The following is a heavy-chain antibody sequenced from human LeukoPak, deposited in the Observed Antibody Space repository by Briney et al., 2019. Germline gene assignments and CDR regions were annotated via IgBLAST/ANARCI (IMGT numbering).Heavy chain of an antibody. CDR3: ARQAVAGTSFDY. D-gene: IGHD6-19*01. J-gene: IGHJ4*02. V-gene: IGHV3-21*01. CDR1: GFTFSYYG. CDR2: ISSSSSYI. Sequence: PGGSLRLSCAASGFTFSYYGLHWVRQAPGKGLEWVSSISSSSSYIYYADSVKGRFTISRDNAKKSLYLHMNSQRAEDTAVYYCARQAVAGTSFDYWGQGTLVTVSS.